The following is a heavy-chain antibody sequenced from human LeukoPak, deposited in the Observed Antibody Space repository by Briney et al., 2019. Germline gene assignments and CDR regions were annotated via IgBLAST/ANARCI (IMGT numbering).Heavy chain of an antibody. D-gene: IGHD2-21*02. V-gene: IGHV3-30*02. CDR1: GFTFSSYG. CDR3: AKDIRAYCGGDCHFDY. Sequence: PGGSLRLSCAASGFTFSSYGMHWVRQAPGKGLEWVAFIRYDGSNKYYADSVKGRFTISRDNSKNTLYLQMNSLRAEDTAVYYCAKDIRAYCGGDCHFDYWGQGTLVTVSS. J-gene: IGHJ4*02. CDR2: IRYDGSNK.